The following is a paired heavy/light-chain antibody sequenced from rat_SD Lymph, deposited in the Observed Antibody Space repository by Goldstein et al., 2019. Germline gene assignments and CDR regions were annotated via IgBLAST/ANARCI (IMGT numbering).Light chain of an antibody. CDR2: STS. CDR1: SSVSN. V-gene: IGKV4S4*01. J-gene: IGKJ2-1*01. Sequence: EIVLTQSPTTTAASPGEKVTITCLASSSVSNMYWYQQKSGASPKLLIYSTSSLASGVPDRFSGSGSGTSYSLTINTMEAEDAATYYCQQWSSNPPTFGAGTKLELK. CDR3: QQWSSNPPT.
Heavy chain of an antibody. Sequence: QVQLQQSGAELAKPGSSVKISCKASGYTFTSYAMHWIKQTTGQALEWTGYIAPGSGGTKYNEKFKGKATLTVDKSSSTAYMQLSSLTPVDTAVYYCARFGGGSRGFAYWGQGTLVTVSS. CDR1: GYTFTSYA. CDR2: IAPGSGGT. J-gene: IGHJ3*01. V-gene: IGHV1-57*01. CDR3: ARFGGGSRGFAY. D-gene: IGHD4-6*01.